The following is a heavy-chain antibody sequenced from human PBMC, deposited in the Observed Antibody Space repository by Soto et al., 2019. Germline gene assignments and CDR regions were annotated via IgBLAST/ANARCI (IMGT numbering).Heavy chain of an antibody. Sequence: QVQLVQSGAEVKKPGASVKVSCKASGYTFTSYGISWVRQAPGQGLEWMGWISAYSGNTNYAQKLQGRVTMTTDTSTSTAYMELRSLRSDDTAVYYCASGPNYYDSSGYYRAEYFQHWGQGTLVTVSS. V-gene: IGHV1-18*01. CDR1: GYTFTSYG. D-gene: IGHD3-22*01. J-gene: IGHJ1*01. CDR2: ISAYSGNT. CDR3: ASGPNYYDSSGYYRAEYFQH.